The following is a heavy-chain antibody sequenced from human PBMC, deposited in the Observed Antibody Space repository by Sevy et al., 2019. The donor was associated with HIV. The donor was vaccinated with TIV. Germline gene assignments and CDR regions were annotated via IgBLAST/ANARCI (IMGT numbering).Heavy chain of an antibody. CDR1: GGSISSGGYS. CDR2: IYHSGST. D-gene: IGHD6-19*01. J-gene: IGHJ4*02. Sequence: SETLSLTCAVSGGSISSGGYSWSWIRQPPGKGLEWIGYIYHSGSTYYNPSLKSRVTISVDGSKNQFSLKLSSVTAADTAVYYCAREYSSGYYFDYWGQGTLVTVSS. V-gene: IGHV4-30-2*01. CDR3: AREYSSGYYFDY.